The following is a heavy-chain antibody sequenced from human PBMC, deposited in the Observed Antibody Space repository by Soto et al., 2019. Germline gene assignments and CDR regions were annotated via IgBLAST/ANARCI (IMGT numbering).Heavy chain of an antibody. J-gene: IGHJ6*03. Sequence: GESLKISCKGSGYSFTSYWIGWVRQMPGKGLEWMGIIYPGDSDTRYSPSFQGQVTISADKSISTAYLQWSSLKASDTAMYYCARSYCSSTSCHTYYYYYYMDVWGKGTTVTVS. CDR1: GYSFTSYW. CDR2: IYPGDSDT. V-gene: IGHV5-51*01. D-gene: IGHD2-2*01. CDR3: ARSYCSSTSCHTYYYYYYMDV.